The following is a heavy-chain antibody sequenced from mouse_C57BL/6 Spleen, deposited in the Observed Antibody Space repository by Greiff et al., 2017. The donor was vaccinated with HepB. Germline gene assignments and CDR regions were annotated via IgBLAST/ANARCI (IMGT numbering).Heavy chain of an antibody. CDR1: GYTFTSYG. Sequence: VQLQESGAELARPGASVKLSCKASGYTFTSYGISWVKQRTGQGLEWIGEIYPRSGNTYYNEKFEGKATLTADKSSSTAYMELRSLTSEDSAVYFCASRDGYDNYYAMDYWGQGTSVTVSS. V-gene: IGHV1-81*01. CDR3: ASRDGYDNYYAMDY. J-gene: IGHJ4*01. D-gene: IGHD2-2*01. CDR2: IYPRSGNT.